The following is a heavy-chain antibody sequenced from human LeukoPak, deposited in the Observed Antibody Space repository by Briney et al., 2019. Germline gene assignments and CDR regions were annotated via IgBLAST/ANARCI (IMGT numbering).Heavy chain of an antibody. CDR2: IYYSGST. Sequence: SETLSLTCTVSGGSISSYYWSWIRQPPGKGLEWIGYIYYSGSTNYNPSLKSRVTISVDTSKNQFSLKLSSVTAADTAVYYCARHDPYMVRGVPYFDYWGQGTLVTVSS. J-gene: IGHJ4*02. D-gene: IGHD3-10*01. V-gene: IGHV4-59*08. CDR1: GGSISSYY. CDR3: ARHDPYMVRGVPYFDY.